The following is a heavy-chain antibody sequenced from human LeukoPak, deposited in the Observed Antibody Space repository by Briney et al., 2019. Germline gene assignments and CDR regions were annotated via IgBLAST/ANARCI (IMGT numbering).Heavy chain of an antibody. Sequence: ASVKVSCKASGGTFSSYVVSWVRQAPGQGLEWMGGIIPMLGSTNLAQKFQGRLTIVTDESTSTAYMELSSVRSEDTAVYYCATGYSFGEHDAFDMWGQGIMVTVSS. V-gene: IGHV1-69*05. CDR3: ATGYSFGEHDAFDM. J-gene: IGHJ3*02. CDR1: GGTFSSYV. D-gene: IGHD5-18*01. CDR2: IIPMLGST.